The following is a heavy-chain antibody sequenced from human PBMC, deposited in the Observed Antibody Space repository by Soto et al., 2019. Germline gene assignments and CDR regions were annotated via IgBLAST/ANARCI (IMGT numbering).Heavy chain of an antibody. Sequence: PGESLKISCKGSGYSFTSYWISWVRQMPGKGLEWMGRIDPSDSYTNYSPSFQGHVTISADKSISTAYLQWSSLKASDTAMYYCARPSELLFPIYGMDVWGQGTTVTVSS. CDR2: IDPSDSYT. D-gene: IGHD1-26*01. CDR1: GYSFTSYW. J-gene: IGHJ6*02. CDR3: ARPSELLFPIYGMDV. V-gene: IGHV5-10-1*01.